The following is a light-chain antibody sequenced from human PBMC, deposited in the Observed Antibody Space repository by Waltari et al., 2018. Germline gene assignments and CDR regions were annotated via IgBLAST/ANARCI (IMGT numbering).Light chain of an antibody. Sequence: DIQMTQSPSSLSASVGDRVTITCRASQGISNYLAWYRQKPGTVPKLLIYAASTLQSGFPSRFSGSGSGTDFTLTISSLQPEDVATYYCQKYDRDPRTFGQGTKVEIK. J-gene: IGKJ1*01. CDR2: AAS. CDR1: QGISNY. V-gene: IGKV1-27*01. CDR3: QKYDRDPRT.